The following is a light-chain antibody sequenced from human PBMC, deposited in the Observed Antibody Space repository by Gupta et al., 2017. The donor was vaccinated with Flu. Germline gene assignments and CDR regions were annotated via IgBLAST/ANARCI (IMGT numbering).Light chain of an antibody. CDR3: CSYAGTFTFV. CDR1: NNDVGKYDY. J-gene: IGLJ2*01. Sequence: TNNDVGKYDYVSWYQQHPGKAPKLMIYGVSKRPSGVPDRFSGSKSGNTASLAISGLQAEDEANYYCCSYAGTFTFVFGGGTKLTVL. CDR2: GVS. V-gene: IGLV2-11*02.